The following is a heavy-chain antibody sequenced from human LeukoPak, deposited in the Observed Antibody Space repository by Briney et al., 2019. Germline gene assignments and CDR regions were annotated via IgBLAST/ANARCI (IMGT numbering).Heavy chain of an antibody. J-gene: IGHJ3*02. V-gene: IGHV3-23*01. Sequence: GGSLRLPCAASGFTFSCYAMSWVRQAPGKGLEWVSAISGSGGSTYYADSVKGRFTISRDNSKNTLYLQMNSLRAEDTAVYYCAVAKSQPDDAPDIWGQGTMVTVSS. CDR1: GFTFSCYA. CDR2: ISGSGGST. CDR3: AVAKSQPDDAPDI. D-gene: IGHD2-15*01.